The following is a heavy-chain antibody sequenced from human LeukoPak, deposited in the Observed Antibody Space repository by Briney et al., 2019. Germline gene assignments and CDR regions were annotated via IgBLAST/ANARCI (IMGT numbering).Heavy chain of an antibody. D-gene: IGHD4-11*01. CDR1: GYTFTGYY. CDR3: ARDLKSGNYGLGYYYGMDV. CDR2: INPNSGGT. J-gene: IGHJ6*02. Sequence: ASVKVSCKASGYTFTGYYMHWVRQAPGQGLEWMGWINPNSGGTNYAQKFQGRVTMTRDTSISTAYMELSGLRSDDTAVYYCARDLKSGNYGLGYYYGMDVRGQGTTVTVSS. V-gene: IGHV1-2*02.